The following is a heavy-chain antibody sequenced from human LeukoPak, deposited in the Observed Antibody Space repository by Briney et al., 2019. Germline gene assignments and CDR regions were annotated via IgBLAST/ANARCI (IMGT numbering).Heavy chain of an antibody. J-gene: IGHJ5*02. Sequence: SETLSLTCTVSGGSISSSSFHWGWIRQPPGKGLEWIGTIFYSGSTYYNPSLKSRVTMSVDTSKNQFSLKLSSVTAADTAVYYCGRQGYISGQGFRNNWFDPWGQGSLVTVSS. V-gene: IGHV4-39*01. CDR1: GGSISSSSFH. D-gene: IGHD6-19*01. CDR2: IFYSGST. CDR3: GRQGYISGQGFRNNWFDP.